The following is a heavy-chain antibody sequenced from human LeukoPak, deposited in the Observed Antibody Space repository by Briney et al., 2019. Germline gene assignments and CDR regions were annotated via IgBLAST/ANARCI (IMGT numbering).Heavy chain of an antibody. CDR1: GYTFTSYG. CDR2: ISAYNGNT. V-gene: IGHV1-18*01. CDR3: AREGHSSSWPGYYYYMDV. J-gene: IGHJ6*03. D-gene: IGHD6-13*01. Sequence: ASVKVSCKASGYTFTSYGISWVRQAPGQGLEWMGWISAYNGNTNYAQKLQGRVTMTTDTSTSTAYTELRSLRSDDTAVYYCAREGHSSSWPGYYYYMDVWGKGTTVTVSS.